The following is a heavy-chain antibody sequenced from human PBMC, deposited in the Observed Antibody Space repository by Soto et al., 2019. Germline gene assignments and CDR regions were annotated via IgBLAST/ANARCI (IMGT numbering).Heavy chain of an antibody. CDR1: GFTFSSYW. Sequence: PGGSLRPSCAASGFTFSSYWMHWVRQAPGKGLVWVSRMNEDGGTTDYADSVKGRFTISRDNAKNTLYLQMNSLRVEDTAVYYCASDLSGRADVWGQGTTVTVSS. V-gene: IGHV3-74*01. J-gene: IGHJ6*02. D-gene: IGHD3-10*01. CDR2: MNEDGGTT. CDR3: ASDLSGRADV.